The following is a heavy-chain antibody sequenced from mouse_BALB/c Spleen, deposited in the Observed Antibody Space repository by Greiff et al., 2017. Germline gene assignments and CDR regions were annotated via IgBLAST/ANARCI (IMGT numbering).Heavy chain of an antibody. CDR3: NALMSTEDY. V-gene: IGHV14-4*02. CDR2: IDPENGDT. J-gene: IGHJ2*01. CDR1: GFNIKDYY. D-gene: IGHD2-4*01. Sequence: EVQLQQSGAELVRSGASVKLSCTASGFNIKDYYMHWVKQRPEQGLEWIGWIDPENGDTEYAPKFQGKATMTADTSSNTAYLQLSSLTSEDTAVYYCNALMSTEDYWGQGTTLTVSS.